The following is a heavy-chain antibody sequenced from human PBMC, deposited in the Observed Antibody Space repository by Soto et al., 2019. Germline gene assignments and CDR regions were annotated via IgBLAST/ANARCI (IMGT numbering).Heavy chain of an antibody. D-gene: IGHD6-25*01. CDR1: GGSITSSSHF. Sequence: SETLSLTCSASGGSITSSSHFWVWVRQPPGKGLEWIGTIYFTGNTYYTPSLKSRLTMSIDTSKNEFSLRLNSVTAADTAVYYCAGQTFTIAAASYGRSNWFDPWGPGTLVTVCS. J-gene: IGHJ5*02. CDR2: IYFTGNT. CDR3: AGQTFTIAAASYGRSNWFDP. V-gene: IGHV4-39*01.